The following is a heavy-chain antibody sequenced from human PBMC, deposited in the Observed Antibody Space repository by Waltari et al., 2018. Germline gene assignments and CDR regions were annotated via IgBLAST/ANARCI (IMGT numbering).Heavy chain of an antibody. J-gene: IGHJ4*02. CDR2: IIPIFGTA. CDR3: ARIQVPGIAAAAHDY. CDR1: GGTFSSYA. D-gene: IGHD6-13*01. V-gene: IGHV1-69*13. Sequence: QVQLVQSGAEVKKPGSSVKVSCKASGGTFSSYAISWVRQAPGQGLEWLGGIIPIFGTANYEQKVQGRVTITADESTSTAYMELSSLRSEDTAVYYCARIQVPGIAAAAHDYWGQGTLVTVSS.